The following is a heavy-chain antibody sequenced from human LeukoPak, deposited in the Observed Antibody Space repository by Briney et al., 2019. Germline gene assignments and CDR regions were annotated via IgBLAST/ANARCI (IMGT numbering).Heavy chain of an antibody. CDR2: ISWNSGSI. V-gene: IGHV3-9*01. J-gene: IGHJ4*02. Sequence: GGSLRLSCAASGFTFDDYAMHWVRQAPGKGLEWVSGISWNSGSIGYADSVKGRFTISRDNAKNSLYLQMNSLRAEDTALYYCAKAPGAGYSSSWFDYWGQGTLVTVSS. D-gene: IGHD6-13*01. CDR1: GFTFDDYA. CDR3: AKAPGAGYSSSWFDY.